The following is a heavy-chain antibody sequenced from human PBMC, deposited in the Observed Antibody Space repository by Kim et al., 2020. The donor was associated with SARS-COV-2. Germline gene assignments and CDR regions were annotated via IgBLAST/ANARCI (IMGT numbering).Heavy chain of an antibody. J-gene: IGHJ4*02. CDR1: GYTFTSYC. Sequence: ASVKVSCKASGYTFTSYCLHWVRQDPGQSLEWMGWIDVANTNTHYSENFQGRVTISRDTSATTVYIELSSLRSEDTAVYYCARDGRSVDYYFDYWGQGTLVTVSS. CDR3: ARDGRSVDYYFDY. V-gene: IGHV1-3*01. CDR2: IDVANTNT.